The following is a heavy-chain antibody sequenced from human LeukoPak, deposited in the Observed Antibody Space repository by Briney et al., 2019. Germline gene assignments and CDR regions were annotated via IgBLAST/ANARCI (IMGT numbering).Heavy chain of an antibody. V-gene: IGHV4-61*08. CDR3: ARVKYYYDSSGYYRIYYFDY. Sequence: SETLSLTCTVSGGSISSSGYYWGWIRQPPGKGLEWIGYIYYSGSTNYNPSLKSRVTISVDTSKNQFSLKLSSVTAADTAVYYCARVKYYYDSSGYYRIYYFDYWGQGTLVTVSS. CDR1: GGSISSSGYY. CDR2: IYYSGST. J-gene: IGHJ4*02. D-gene: IGHD3-22*01.